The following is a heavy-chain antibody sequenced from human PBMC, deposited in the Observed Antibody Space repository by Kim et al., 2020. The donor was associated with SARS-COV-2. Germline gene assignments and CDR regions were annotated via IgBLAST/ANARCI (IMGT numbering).Heavy chain of an antibody. V-gene: IGHV4-31*03. Sequence: SETLSLTCTVSGGSISSVGYYWSWIRQHPGKGLEWIGYIYYSGSTYYNPSLKSRVTITVDTSKNQFSLKLSSVTAAETAVYYCARAPKTYYYDSSGSRSAFDIWGQGTMVTVSS. D-gene: IGHD3-22*01. CDR1: GGSISSVGYY. CDR3: ARAPKTYYYDSSGSRSAFDI. CDR2: IYYSGST. J-gene: IGHJ3*02.